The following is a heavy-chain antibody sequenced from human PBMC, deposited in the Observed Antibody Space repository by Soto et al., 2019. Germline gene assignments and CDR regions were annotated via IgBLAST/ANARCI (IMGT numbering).Heavy chain of an antibody. D-gene: IGHD2-2*01. CDR2: TYYSGST. Sequence: QVQLQESGPGLVKPSETLSLTCTVSGGSVSSGSYYWSWIRQPPGKGLEWIGYTYYSGSTDYNLSLKSRVIISVDTSKNQFSLKLNSVTAADTAVYYCARGIIRGVVPAAMWWFDPWGQGTLVTVSS. CDR1: GGSVSSGSYY. CDR3: ARGIIRGVVPAAMWWFDP. V-gene: IGHV4-61*01. J-gene: IGHJ5*02.